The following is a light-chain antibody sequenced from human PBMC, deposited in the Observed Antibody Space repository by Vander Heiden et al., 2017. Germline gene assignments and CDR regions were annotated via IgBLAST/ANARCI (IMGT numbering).Light chain of an antibody. J-gene: IGLJ2*01. V-gene: IGLV3-19*01. Sequence: SSGLTQDPAVSVALGQTVRITCQGDSLRSYYASWYQQQPGQAPVLVIYGKNNRPSGIPDRFSGSSSGNTASLTITGAQAEDEADYYCNSRDSSGNHVVFGGGTKLTVL. CDR2: GKN. CDR3: NSRDSSGNHVV. CDR1: SLRSYY.